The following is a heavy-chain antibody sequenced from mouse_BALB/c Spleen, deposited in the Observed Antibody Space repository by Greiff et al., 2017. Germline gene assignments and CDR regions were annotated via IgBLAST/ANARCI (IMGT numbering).Heavy chain of an antibody. Sequence: VQLKASGPGLVAPSQSLSIICPVSGFSLPTYGVHWFRQPPGTGLEWLGVIWAVGSTNYNSALMSRLSISKDNSKSQVCLKMNSLQTDDTAMYYCALANWDAWFAYWGQGTLVTVSA. CDR2: IWAVGST. CDR1: GFSLPTYG. V-gene: IGHV2-9*02. CDR3: ALANWDAWFAY. J-gene: IGHJ3*01. D-gene: IGHD4-1*01.